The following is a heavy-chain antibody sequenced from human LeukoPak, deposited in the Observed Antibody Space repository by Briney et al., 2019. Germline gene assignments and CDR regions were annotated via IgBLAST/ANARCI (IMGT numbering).Heavy chain of an antibody. CDR1: GVMFPSYW. Sequence: PGGSLRLTCAASGVMFPSYWMTWVRQAPGKGLEWVANIKQDGSEKYYVDSVKGRFTISRDNAKNSVYLQMNSLRAEDTAVYYCARDPPFIIGTTFFDYWGQGTLVTVSS. D-gene: IGHD1-20*01. CDR2: IKQDGSEK. CDR3: ARDPPFIIGTTFFDY. J-gene: IGHJ4*02. V-gene: IGHV3-7*01.